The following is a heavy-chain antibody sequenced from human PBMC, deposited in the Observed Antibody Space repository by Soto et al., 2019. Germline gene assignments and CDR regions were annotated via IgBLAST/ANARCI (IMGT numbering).Heavy chain of an antibody. J-gene: IGHJ6*02. CDR2: ISGSGGIT. D-gene: IGHD6-13*01. CDR3: ATSLGAAGPCDHYYYYYGMDV. V-gene: IGHV3-23*01. CDR1: GFTFSSYA. Sequence: EVQLLESGGGLVQPGGSLRLSCAASGFTFSSYAMSWVRQAPGKGLEWVSAISGSGGITYYADSVKGRFTISRDNSKNTLYLQMNSLRAEDTAVYYCATSLGAAGPCDHYYYYYGMDVWGQVTTVTVSS.